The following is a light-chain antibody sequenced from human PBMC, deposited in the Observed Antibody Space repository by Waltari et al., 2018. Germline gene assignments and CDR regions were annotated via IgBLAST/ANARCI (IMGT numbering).Light chain of an antibody. CDR1: SSDVDKITL. CDR2: EVT. J-gene: IGLJ1*01. V-gene: IGLV2-23*02. Sequence: QSALTQPASVSRSPGQSITISCTGTSSDVDKITLVPWNQHHPDKAPKLMIYEVTKRPAGVSNRFSGSKSGNTASLTISGLQAEDEADYYCCSYAGGGTYVFGPGTKVTVL. CDR3: CSYAGGGTYV.